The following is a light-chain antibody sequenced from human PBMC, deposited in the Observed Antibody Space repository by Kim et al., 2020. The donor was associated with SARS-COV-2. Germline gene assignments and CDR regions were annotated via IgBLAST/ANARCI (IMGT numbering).Light chain of an antibody. J-gene: IGLJ2*01. CDR1: RSDVSGYIF. CDR2: DVS. Sequence: QTIPRSCTGTRSDVSGYIFGSWYQQHPRNAPKLILYDVSHRPSGVSNRFSGSKSGNRASLTIFGLQAEDEADYYCTSYTSTSTLVFGGGTQLTVL. CDR3: TSYTSTSTLV. V-gene: IGLV2-14*03.